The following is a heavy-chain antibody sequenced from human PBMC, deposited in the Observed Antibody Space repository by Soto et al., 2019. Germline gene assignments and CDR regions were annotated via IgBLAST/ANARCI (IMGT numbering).Heavy chain of an antibody. CDR3: ARDAQDPYSSSSKPKHFDY. V-gene: IGHV1-46*01. CDR1: GYTFTSYY. J-gene: IGHJ4*02. D-gene: IGHD6-13*01. CDR2: MNPSGGST. Sequence: ASVKVSCKASGYTFTSYYMHWVRQAPGQGLEWMGIMNPSGGSTSYAQKFQGRVTMTRDTSTSTVYMELSSLRSEDTAVYYCARDAQDPYSSSSKPKHFDYWGQGTLVTVSS.